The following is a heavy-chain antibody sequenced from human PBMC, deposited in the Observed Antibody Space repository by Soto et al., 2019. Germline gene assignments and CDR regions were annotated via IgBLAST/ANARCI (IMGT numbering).Heavy chain of an antibody. V-gene: IGHV4-39*01. CDR3: ARQANYDFWSGAGGFDY. Sequence: SETLSLTCTVSGGSISSSSYYWGWIRQPPGKGPEWIGSIYYSGSTYYNPSLKSRVTISVDTSKNQFSLKLSSVTAADTAVYYCARQANYDFWSGAGGFDYWGQGTLVTVSS. D-gene: IGHD3-3*01. J-gene: IGHJ4*02. CDR2: IYYSGST. CDR1: GGSISSSSYY.